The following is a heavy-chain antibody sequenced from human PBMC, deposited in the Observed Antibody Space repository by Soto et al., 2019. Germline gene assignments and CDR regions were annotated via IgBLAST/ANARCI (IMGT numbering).Heavy chain of an antibody. D-gene: IGHD2-8*01. CDR1: GGSISSYY. Sequence: PSETLSLTCTVSGGSISSYYWSWIRQPPGKGLEWIGYIYYSGSTNYNPSLKSRVTISVDTSKNQFSLKLSSVTAADTVVYFFAIRGYCTNGVCYYGMDVWGQATTVTVSS. V-gene: IGHV4-59*12. J-gene: IGHJ6*02. CDR2: IYYSGST. CDR3: AIRGYCTNGVCYYGMDV.